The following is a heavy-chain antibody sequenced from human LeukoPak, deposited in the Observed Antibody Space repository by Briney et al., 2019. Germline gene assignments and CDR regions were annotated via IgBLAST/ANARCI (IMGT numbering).Heavy chain of an antibody. CDR3: ASGPISSGVTNN. J-gene: IGHJ4*02. Sequence: GASVKVSCKASGGTFSSYAISWVRQVPGQGLEWMGGIIPIFGTANYAQKFQGRVTITADESTSTAYMELSSLRSEDTAVYYCASGPISSGVTNNWGQGTLVTVSS. CDR1: GGTFSSYA. V-gene: IGHV1-69*13. D-gene: IGHD6-19*01. CDR2: IIPIFGTA.